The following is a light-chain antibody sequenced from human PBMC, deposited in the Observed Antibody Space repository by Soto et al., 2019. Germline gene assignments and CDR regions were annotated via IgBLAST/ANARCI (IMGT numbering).Light chain of an antibody. V-gene: IGKV3-20*01. CDR1: QSVSSSY. CDR3: QQYGHSPWT. CDR2: AAS. J-gene: IGKJ1*01. Sequence: EIVLTQSPATLSLSPGARATLSCRASQSVSSSYLAWYQQKPGQAPRLLIYAASSRATGLPDRFSGSGSGTDFTLTISRLEPEDFAVYYCQQYGHSPWTFGQGTKGDI.